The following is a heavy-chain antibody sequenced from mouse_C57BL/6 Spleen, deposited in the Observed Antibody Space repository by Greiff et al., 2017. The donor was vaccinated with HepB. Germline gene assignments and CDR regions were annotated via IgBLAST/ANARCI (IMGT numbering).Heavy chain of an antibody. CDR2: INPNNGGT. CDR1: GYTFTDYN. V-gene: IGHV1-18*01. J-gene: IGHJ4*01. Sequence: VQLQQSGPELVKPGASVKIPCKASGYTFTDYNTDWVKQSHGKSLEWIGDINPNNGGTIYNQKFKGKATLTVDKSSSTAYMELRSLTSEDTAVYYCAREGYALYAMDYWGQGTSVTVSS. D-gene: IGHD6-5*01. CDR3: AREGYALYAMDY.